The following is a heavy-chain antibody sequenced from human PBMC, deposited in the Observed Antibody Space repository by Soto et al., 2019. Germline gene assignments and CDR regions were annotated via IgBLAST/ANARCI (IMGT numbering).Heavy chain of an antibody. CDR2: MNPNSGNT. Sequence: QVQLVQSGAEVKKPGASVKVSCKASGYTFTSYDINWVRQATGQGLEWMGWMNPNSGNTGYAQKFQGRVTMTRNTSISTAYMELSSLRSEDTAVYYCARGRCSGGSCYFDAFDIWGQGTMVTVSS. CDR3: ARGRCSGGSCYFDAFDI. CDR1: GYTFTSYD. D-gene: IGHD2-15*01. V-gene: IGHV1-8*01. J-gene: IGHJ3*02.